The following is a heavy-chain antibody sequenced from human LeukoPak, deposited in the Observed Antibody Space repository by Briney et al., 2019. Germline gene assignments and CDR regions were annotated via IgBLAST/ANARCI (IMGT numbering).Heavy chain of an antibody. CDR2: INPSGGST. CDR1: GYTFTSYY. J-gene: IGHJ6*03. V-gene: IGHV1-46*01. D-gene: IGHD6-6*01. Sequence: GASVKVSCKASGYTFTSYYMHWVRQAPGQGLEWMGIINPSGGSTSYAQKFQGRVTVTRDMSTSTVYMELSSLRSEDTAVYYCAREGQLVPYYYYYIDVWGKGTTVTVSS. CDR3: AREGQLVPYYYYYIDV.